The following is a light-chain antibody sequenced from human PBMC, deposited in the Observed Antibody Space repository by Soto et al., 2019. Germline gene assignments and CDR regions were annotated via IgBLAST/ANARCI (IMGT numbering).Light chain of an antibody. Sequence: VMTQSPATLSVSPGERATLSCRASQNLRSSLAWYQQKPGQAPRLLIYGASTRATGIPARFSGSESGTEFTLTISSLQPEDFATYYCLQHNSYPLTFGQGTKVDI. CDR1: QNLRSS. CDR3: LQHNSYPLT. V-gene: IGKV3-15*01. J-gene: IGKJ1*01. CDR2: GAS.